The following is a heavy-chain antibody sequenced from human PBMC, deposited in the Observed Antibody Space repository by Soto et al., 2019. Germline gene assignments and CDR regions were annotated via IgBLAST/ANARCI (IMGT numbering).Heavy chain of an antibody. V-gene: IGHV1-18*01. J-gene: IGHJ4*02. CDR2: ISAYNGNT. Sequence: GASVTVSCTASGYTFPIYGISWVRQAPGQGLEWMGWISAYNGNTNYAQKLQGRVTMTTDTSTSTAYMELRSLRSDDTGVYYCARDGTFGGVILEYYFDYWGQGTLVTVSS. D-gene: IGHD3-16*02. CDR1: GYTFPIYG. CDR3: ARDGTFGGVILEYYFDY.